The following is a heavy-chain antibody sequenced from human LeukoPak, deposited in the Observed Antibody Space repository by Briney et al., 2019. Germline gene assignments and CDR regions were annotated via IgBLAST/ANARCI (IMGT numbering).Heavy chain of an antibody. CDR3: ARMRIGDHVGYYFDY. CDR2: IYTSGST. V-gene: IGHV4-61*02. CDR1: GGSISSGSYY. Sequence: PSETLSLTCTVSGGSISSGSYYWSWIRQAAGKGLEWIGRIYTSGSTNYNPSLKSRVTISVDTSKNQFSLKLSSVTAADTAVYYCARMRIGDHVGYYFDYWGQGTLVTVSS. D-gene: IGHD4-17*01. J-gene: IGHJ4*02.